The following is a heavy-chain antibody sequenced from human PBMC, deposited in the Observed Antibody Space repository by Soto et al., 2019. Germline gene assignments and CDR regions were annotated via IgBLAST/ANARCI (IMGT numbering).Heavy chain of an antibody. Sequence: LRLSCAASGFTFSGSWMHWVRQAPGKGLVWVSRINGDGSGTSYADFVKGRFTISRDDAKNTLFLQMNGLRAEDTAVYYCARGIFGSGTANDYWGQGTLVTVSS. V-gene: IGHV3-74*01. CDR2: INGDGSGT. CDR1: GFTFSGSW. D-gene: IGHD3-10*01. J-gene: IGHJ4*02. CDR3: ARGIFGSGTANDY.